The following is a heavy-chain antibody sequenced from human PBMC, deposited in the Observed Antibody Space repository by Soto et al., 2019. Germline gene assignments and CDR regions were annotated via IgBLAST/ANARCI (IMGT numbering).Heavy chain of an antibody. CDR2: ISAYNGNT. J-gene: IGHJ3*02. V-gene: IGHV1-18*04. D-gene: IGHD3-22*01. CDR3: ARDGSGAYYHDSSPHVAFDI. CDR1: GYTFTGYY. Sequence: ASVKVSCKASGYTFTGYYMHWVRQAPGQGLEWMGWISAYNGNTNYAQKLQGRVTMTTDTSTSTAYMELRSLRSDDTAVYYCARDGSGAYYHDSSPHVAFDIWGQGTMVTVSS.